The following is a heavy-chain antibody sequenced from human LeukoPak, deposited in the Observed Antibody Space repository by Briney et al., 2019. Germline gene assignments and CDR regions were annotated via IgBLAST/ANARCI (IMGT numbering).Heavy chain of an antibody. CDR2: ISSNGATT. CDR1: GFTFSSYA. J-gene: IGHJ4*02. V-gene: IGHV3-64*05. D-gene: IGHD3-16*01. Sequence: GGSLRLSCSASGFTFSSYAMHWVRQAPGKGLEYVSAISSNGATTYYADSVKGRFTISRDNSKNTLYFQMSSLRPEDTAVYYCVKIVMAGGYFDYWGQGTLVTVSS. CDR3: VKIVMAGGYFDY.